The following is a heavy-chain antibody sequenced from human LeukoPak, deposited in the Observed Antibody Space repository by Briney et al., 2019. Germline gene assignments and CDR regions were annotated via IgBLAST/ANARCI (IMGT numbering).Heavy chain of an antibody. J-gene: IGHJ4*02. V-gene: IGHV3-11*01. Sequence: PGGSLRLSCAASGFIFSDYYMSWIRQAPGKGLEWVSYISSSGSTIYYADSVKGRFTISRDNAKNSLYLQMNSLRAEDTAVYYCARDSPIYYDSSGYYCGPPDYWGQGTLVTVSS. CDR3: ARDSPIYYDSSGYYCGPPDY. D-gene: IGHD3-22*01. CDR2: ISSSGSTI. CDR1: GFIFSDYY.